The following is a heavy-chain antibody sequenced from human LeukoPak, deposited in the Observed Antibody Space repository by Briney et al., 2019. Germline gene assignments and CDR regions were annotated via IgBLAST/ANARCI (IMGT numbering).Heavy chain of an antibody. J-gene: IGHJ6*03. V-gene: IGHV4-39*01. D-gene: IGHD5-18*01. CDR1: GGSISSSSYY. Sequence: PSETLSLTCTVSGGSISSSSYYWGWIRQPPGKGLEWIGSIYYSGSTYYNPSLKSRVTISVDTSKNQFSLKLSSVTAADTAVYYCARQGGYSYVYYYYMDVWGKGTTVTVSS. CDR3: ARQGGYSYVYYYYMDV. CDR2: IYYSGST.